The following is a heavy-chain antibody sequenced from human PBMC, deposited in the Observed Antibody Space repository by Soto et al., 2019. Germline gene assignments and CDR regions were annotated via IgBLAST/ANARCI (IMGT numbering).Heavy chain of an antibody. CDR2: INWNGGSK. CDR1: GFTFDDYG. CDR3: AGVDSSSWFLGGFSGN. J-gene: IGHJ4*02. D-gene: IGHD6-13*01. V-gene: IGHV3-20*01. Sequence: GGSLRLSCAASGFTFDDYGMSWVRQAPGKGLEWVSGINWNGGSKGYADFLKGRVNISRENAKNCLYLQMNSLRAEDSAEYHCAGVDSSSWFLGGFSGNWGQGTLVTVSS.